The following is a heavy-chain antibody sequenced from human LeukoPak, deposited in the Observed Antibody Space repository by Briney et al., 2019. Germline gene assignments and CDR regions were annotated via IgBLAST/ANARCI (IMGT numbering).Heavy chain of an antibody. V-gene: IGHV4-61*02. D-gene: IGHD5-24*01. J-gene: IGHJ6*02. Sequence: PSETLSLTCTVSGGSISSGSYYWSWIRQPAGKGLEWIGRIYTSGSTNYNPSLKSRVTISVDTSKNQFSLKLSSVTAADTAVYYCAMATTYYYYGMDVWGQGTTVTVSS. CDR1: GGSISSGSYY. CDR3: AMATTYYYYGMDV. CDR2: IYTSGST.